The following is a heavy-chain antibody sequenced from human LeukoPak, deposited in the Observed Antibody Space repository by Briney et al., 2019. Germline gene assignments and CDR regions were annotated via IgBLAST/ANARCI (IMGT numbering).Heavy chain of an antibody. Sequence: GGSLRLSCAASGFTFSSNAMSWVRQAPGKGLEWVSAINGSGGSTYYADSVKGRFTISRDNSKNTLYLQMNSLRADDTAVYYCAKANYYDSSGYYENLDYWGQGTLVTVSS. CDR2: INGSGGST. CDR1: GFTFSSNA. J-gene: IGHJ4*02. V-gene: IGHV3-23*01. D-gene: IGHD3-22*01. CDR3: AKANYYDSSGYYENLDY.